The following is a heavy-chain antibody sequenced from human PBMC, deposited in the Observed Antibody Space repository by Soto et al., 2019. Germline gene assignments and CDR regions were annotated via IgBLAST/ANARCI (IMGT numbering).Heavy chain of an antibody. D-gene: IGHD3-22*01. CDR3: ARDKGEYYYDSSGSYGFDY. CDR2: IIPIFCTA. CDR1: GGTFSSYA. V-gene: IGHV1-69*06. Sequence: KVSCKASGGTFSSYAISWVRQAPGQGLEWMGGIIPIFCTANSAQKFQGRVTITADKSTSTAYMELSSLTSEDTAVYYCARDKGEYYYDSSGSYGFDYWGQGTLVTVSS. J-gene: IGHJ4*02.